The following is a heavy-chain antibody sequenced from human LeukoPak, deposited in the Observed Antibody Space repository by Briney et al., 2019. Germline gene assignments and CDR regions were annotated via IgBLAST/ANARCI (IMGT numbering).Heavy chain of an antibody. CDR3: AKGMAAAAGSVYNWFDP. Sequence: PGRSLRLSCAASGFTFDDYAMHWVRQAPGKGLEWVSGISWNSGSIGYADSVKGRFTISRDNAKNSLYLQMNSLRAEGTALYYCAKGMAAAAGSVYNWFDPWGQGTPVTVSS. J-gene: IGHJ5*02. V-gene: IGHV3-9*01. D-gene: IGHD6-13*01. CDR2: ISWNSGSI. CDR1: GFTFDDYA.